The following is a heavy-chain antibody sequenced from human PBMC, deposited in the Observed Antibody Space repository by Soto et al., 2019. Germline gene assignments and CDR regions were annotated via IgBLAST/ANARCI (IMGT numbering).Heavy chain of an antibody. CDR3: ARESYDFWSGYYFDY. D-gene: IGHD3-3*01. Sequence: PSETLSLTCTVSGGSVSSGSYYWSWIRQPPGKGLEWIGYIYYSGSTNYNPSLKSRVTISVDTSKNQFSLKLSSVTAADTAVYYCARESYDFWSGYYFDYWGQGTLVTVSS. CDR2: IYYSGST. CDR1: GGSVSSGSYY. V-gene: IGHV4-61*01. J-gene: IGHJ4*02.